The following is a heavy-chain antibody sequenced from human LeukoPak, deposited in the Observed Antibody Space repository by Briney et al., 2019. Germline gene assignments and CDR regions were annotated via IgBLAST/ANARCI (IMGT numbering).Heavy chain of an antibody. D-gene: IGHD3-3*01. J-gene: IGHJ4*02. CDR3: ARSHYDFWSGYYSPGGSDY. Sequence: ASVKVSCKASGYTFTSYGISWVRQAPGQGLEWMGWISAYNGNTNYAQKLQGRVTMTTDTSTSTAYMGLRSLRSDDTAVYYCARSHYDFWSGYYSPGGSDYWGQGTLVTVSS. V-gene: IGHV1-18*01. CDR1: GYTFTSYG. CDR2: ISAYNGNT.